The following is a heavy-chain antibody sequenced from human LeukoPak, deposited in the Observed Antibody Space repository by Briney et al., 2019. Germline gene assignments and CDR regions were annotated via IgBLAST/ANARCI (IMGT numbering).Heavy chain of an antibody. V-gene: IGHV4-59*01. CDR2: IFNSGST. Sequence: PSETLSLTCTVSGGSISSYYWSWIRQPPGKGLEWIGYIFNSGSTNYNPSLKSRVTISVDTPKNQFSLKLSSVTAADTAVYFCALGDCSSTSCYVFDYWGQGTLVTVSS. D-gene: IGHD2-2*01. CDR1: GGSISSYY. J-gene: IGHJ4*02. CDR3: ALGDCSSTSCYVFDY.